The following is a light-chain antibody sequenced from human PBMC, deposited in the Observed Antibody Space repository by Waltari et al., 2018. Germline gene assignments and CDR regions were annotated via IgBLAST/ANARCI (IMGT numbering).Light chain of an antibody. CDR1: SGSIASND. V-gene: IGLV6-57*04. Sequence: NFMLTQPHSVSESPGKTVTISCTRSSGSIASNDVQWYQQRPGSAPPTVTYEDNQRPSGGPDRFSGSIDSSSNSASLTISGLKTEDEADYYCQSYDSSNQVFGGGTKLTVL. CDR2: EDN. J-gene: IGLJ3*02. CDR3: QSYDSSNQV.